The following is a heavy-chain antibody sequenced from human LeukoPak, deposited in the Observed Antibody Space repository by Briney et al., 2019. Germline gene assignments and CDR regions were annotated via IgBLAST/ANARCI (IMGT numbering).Heavy chain of an antibody. CDR2: IYSNGNT. D-gene: IGHD3-16*01. J-gene: IGHJ3*02. Sequence: SETLSLTCTVSGGSSRSYFWHWIRQPAGKGLEWVGRIYSNGNTNYNPSLKRRLTISLDTSKKQFSLRMTSVTAADTAVYYCARERGDAVDAFDIWGQGTVVTVSS. V-gene: IGHV4-4*07. CDR3: ARERGDAVDAFDI. CDR1: GGSSRSYF.